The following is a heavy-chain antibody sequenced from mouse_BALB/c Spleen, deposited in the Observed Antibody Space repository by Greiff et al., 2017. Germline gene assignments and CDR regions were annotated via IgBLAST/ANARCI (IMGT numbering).Heavy chain of an antibody. Sequence: DVMLVESRGGLVQPGGSLKLSCAASGFTFSSYGMSWVRQTPDKRLELVATINSNGGSTYYPDSVKGRFTISRDNAKNTLYLQMSSLKSEDTAMYYCARDPYYYFDYWGQGTTLTVSS. CDR1: GFTFSSYG. J-gene: IGHJ2*01. CDR3: ARDPYYYFDY. CDR2: INSNGGST. V-gene: IGHV5-6-3*01.